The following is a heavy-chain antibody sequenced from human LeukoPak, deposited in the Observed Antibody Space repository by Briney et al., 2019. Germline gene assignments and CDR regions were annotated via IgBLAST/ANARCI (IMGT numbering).Heavy chain of an antibody. CDR1: GFTFSSYA. V-gene: IGHV3-23*01. CDR2: IGGRDGGT. J-gene: IGHJ5*02. D-gene: IGHD2-15*01. CDR3: AKLGYCSGGSCYRWLDP. Sequence: PGGSLRLSCAASGFTFSSYAMSWVRHALGKGLRWVSTIGGRDGGTYYADSVKGRFTVSRDNSKDTLYLQVNSLRAEATAVYYCAKLGYCSGGSCYRWLDPWGQGTLVTVSS.